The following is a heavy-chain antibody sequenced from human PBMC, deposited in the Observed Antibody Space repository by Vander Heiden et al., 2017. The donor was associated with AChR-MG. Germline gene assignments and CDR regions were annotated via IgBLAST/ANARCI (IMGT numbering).Heavy chain of an antibody. CDR1: GFTFSSYG. Sequence: QVQLVESGGGVVQPGGSLRLSCTASGFTFSSYGLHWVRQAPGKGLEWVAFIRYDGSNKYYADSVKGRFTISRDNSKNTLYLQMNSLRAEDTAVYYCAKDFDTAMVTLGYYYGMDVWGQGTTVTVSS. CDR2: IRYDGSNK. V-gene: IGHV3-30*02. J-gene: IGHJ6*02. D-gene: IGHD5-18*01. CDR3: AKDFDTAMVTLGYYYGMDV.